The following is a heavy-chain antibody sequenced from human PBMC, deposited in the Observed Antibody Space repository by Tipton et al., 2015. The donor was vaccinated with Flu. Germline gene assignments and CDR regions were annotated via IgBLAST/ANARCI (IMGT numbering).Heavy chain of an antibody. CDR1: GDSISSSGYY. CDR3: ARAPLGSKFATFDF. V-gene: IGHV4-31*03. J-gene: IGHJ4*02. CDR2: IYYSGNT. Sequence: LRLSCTVSGDSISSSGYYWSWIRQHPGKGLEWIGYIYYSGNTYYNPSLRSRVSISADTSQNQFSLKVTSVTAADTAVYYCARAPLGSKFATFDFWGQGALVTVSA. D-gene: IGHD1-26*01.